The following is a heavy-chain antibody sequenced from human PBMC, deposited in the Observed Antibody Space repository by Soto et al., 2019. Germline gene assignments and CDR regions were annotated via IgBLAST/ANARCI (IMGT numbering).Heavy chain of an antibody. CDR2: ISYRGSNK. J-gene: IGHJ4*02. D-gene: IGHD6-6*01. CDR1: GFTFSDFD. V-gene: IGHV3-30*18. CDR3: VKEAHRASRLEY. Sequence: QVQLVESGGGVVQPGRSLRLSCAASGFTFSDFDMHWVRQAPGKGLELVAVISYRGSNKYYADSVKGRFTISRDNSNNMLYVQMDDLRPNDTAIYYCVKEAHRASRLEYWGRATLVTVSS.